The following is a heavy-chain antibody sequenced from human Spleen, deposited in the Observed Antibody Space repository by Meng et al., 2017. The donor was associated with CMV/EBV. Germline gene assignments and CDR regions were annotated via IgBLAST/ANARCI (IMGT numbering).Heavy chain of an antibody. Sequence: GESLKISCAASGFTFSDYYMSWIRQAPGKGLEWVSVIYSGGSTYYADSVKGRFTISRDNSKHTLYLQMNSLRAVDTAVYYCARDLIYSSGWYDFDYWGQGTLVTVSS. D-gene: IGHD6-19*01. J-gene: IGHJ4*02. V-gene: IGHV3-66*02. CDR1: GFTFSDYY. CDR3: ARDLIYSSGWYDFDY. CDR2: IYSGGST.